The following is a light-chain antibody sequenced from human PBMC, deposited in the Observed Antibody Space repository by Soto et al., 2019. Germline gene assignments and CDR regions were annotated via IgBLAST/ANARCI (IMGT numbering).Light chain of an antibody. CDR1: QSVSSSS. CDR3: QQYGSSPYT. Sequence: EIVLTQSPGTLSLSPGQRATLSCRASQSVSSSSLAWYQQKPGQAPRLLIYGASSRATGIPDRFSGSGSGTDFTVTISRLEPEDFAVFYCQQYGSSPYTLGQGTKLEIK. J-gene: IGKJ2*01. V-gene: IGKV3-20*01. CDR2: GAS.